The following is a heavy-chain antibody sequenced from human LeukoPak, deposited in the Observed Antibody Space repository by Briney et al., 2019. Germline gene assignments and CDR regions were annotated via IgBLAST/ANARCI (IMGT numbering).Heavy chain of an antibody. D-gene: IGHD4-23*01. V-gene: IGHV4-34*01. CDR1: SGSFSCYY. CDR2: INHSGST. CDR3: ARGRWYQDY. J-gene: IGHJ4*02. Sequence: SETLSLTCAIYSGSFSCYYWSWIRQPPGKGLEWIGEINHSGSTNYNPSLKSRVAISVDTSKNQFSLKLSSVTAADTAVYYCARGRWYQDYWGQGTLVTVSS.